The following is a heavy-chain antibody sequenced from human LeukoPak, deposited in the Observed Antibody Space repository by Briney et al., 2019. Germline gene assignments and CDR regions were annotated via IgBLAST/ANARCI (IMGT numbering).Heavy chain of an antibody. J-gene: IGHJ4*02. V-gene: IGHV1-69*05. Sequence: SVKVSCKASGGTFSSYAISWVRQAPGQGLEWMGGIIPIFGTANYAQKFQGRVTITTDESTSTAYMELSSLRSEDTAVYYCVRGEGRRDGYNPLPYWGQGTLVTVSS. D-gene: IGHD5-24*01. CDR1: GGTFSSYA. CDR2: IIPIFGTA. CDR3: VRGEGRRDGYNPLPY.